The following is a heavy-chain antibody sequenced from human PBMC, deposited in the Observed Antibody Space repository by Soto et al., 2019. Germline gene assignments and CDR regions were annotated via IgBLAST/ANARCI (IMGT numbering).Heavy chain of an antibody. V-gene: IGHV3-21*01. Sequence: PGGSLRLSCAASGFTFSSYSMNWVRQAPGKGLEWVSSISSSSSYIYYADSVKGRFTISRDNAKNSLYLQMNSLRAEDTAVYYCARDHPLTPYCSSTSCYSEYYYYYGMDVWGQRTRVTVSS. CDR1: GFTFSSYS. D-gene: IGHD2-2*01. CDR2: ISSSSSYI. CDR3: ARDHPLTPYCSSTSCYSEYYYYYGMDV. J-gene: IGHJ6*02.